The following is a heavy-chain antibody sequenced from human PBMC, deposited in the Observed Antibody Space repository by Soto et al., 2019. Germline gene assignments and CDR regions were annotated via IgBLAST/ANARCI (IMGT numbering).Heavy chain of an antibody. D-gene: IGHD2-2*01. V-gene: IGHV3-30-3*01. CDR3: ARESMPIMYFDY. J-gene: IGHJ4*02. CDR2: ISYDGSNK. Sequence: GGSLRLSCAASGFTFSSYAMHWVRQAPGKGLEWVAVISYDGSNKYYADSVKGRFTISRDNSKNTLYLQMNSLRAEDTAVYYCARESMPIMYFDYWGQGTLVTVSS. CDR1: GFTFSSYA.